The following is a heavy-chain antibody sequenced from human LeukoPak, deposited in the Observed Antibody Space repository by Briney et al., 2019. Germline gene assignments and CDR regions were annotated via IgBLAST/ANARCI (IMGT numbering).Heavy chain of an antibody. J-gene: IGHJ4*02. D-gene: IGHD3-3*01. Sequence: SVKVPCKASGGTFSSYAISWVRQAPGQGLEWMGRIIPIFGTANYAQKFQGRVTITTDESTSTAYMELSSLRSEDTAVYYCASIANFYDFWSGYYWGQGTLVTVSS. CDR2: IIPIFGTA. CDR1: GGTFSSYA. V-gene: IGHV1-69*05. CDR3: ASIANFYDFWSGYY.